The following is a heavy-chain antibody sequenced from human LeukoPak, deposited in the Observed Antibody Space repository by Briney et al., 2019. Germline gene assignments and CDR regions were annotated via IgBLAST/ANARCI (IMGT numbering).Heavy chain of an antibody. D-gene: IGHD6-19*01. CDR1: EFNFGNYW. V-gene: IGHV3-23*01. CDR3: AKAIAVAGRYFDY. J-gene: IGHJ4*02. CDR2: ISGSGDST. Sequence: PGGSLRLSCVVSEFNFGNYWMNWVRQAPGKGLEWVSVISGSGDSTYYADSVKGRFTISRDNSKNTLYVQMNSLRAEDTAVYYCAKAIAVAGRYFDYWGQGTLVTVSS.